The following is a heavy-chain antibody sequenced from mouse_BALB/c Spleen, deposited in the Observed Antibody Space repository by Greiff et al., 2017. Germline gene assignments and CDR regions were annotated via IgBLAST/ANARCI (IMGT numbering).Heavy chain of an antibody. Sequence: EVQVVESGPGLVKPSQSLSLTCSVTGYSITSGYYWNWIRQFPGNKLEWMGYISYDGSNNYNPSLKNRISITRDTSKNQFFLKLNSVTTEDTATYYCARRIYYRYDGTYYFDYWGQGTTLTVSS. CDR2: ISYDGSN. CDR1: GYSITSGYY. D-gene: IGHD2-14*01. CDR3: ARRIYYRYDGTYYFDY. J-gene: IGHJ2*01. V-gene: IGHV3-6*02.